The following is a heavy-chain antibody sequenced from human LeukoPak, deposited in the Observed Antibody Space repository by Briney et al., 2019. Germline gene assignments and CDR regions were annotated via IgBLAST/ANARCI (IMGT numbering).Heavy chain of an antibody. Sequence: ASVKVSCKASGYTFTGYYMHWVRQAPGQGLEWMGRINPNSGGTNYAQKFQGRVTMTRDTSINTAYMDLSRLRSDDTAVYYCARGRNSVYYFNVVAPYYFDYWGQGTLLTVSS. CDR2: INPNSGGT. D-gene: IGHD3-22*01. V-gene: IGHV1-2*06. J-gene: IGHJ4*02. CDR1: GYTFTGYY. CDR3: ARGRNSVYYFNVVAPYYFDY.